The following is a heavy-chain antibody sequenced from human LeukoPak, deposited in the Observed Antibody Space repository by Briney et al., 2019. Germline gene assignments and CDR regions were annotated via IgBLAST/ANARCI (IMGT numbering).Heavy chain of an antibody. D-gene: IGHD2-15*01. Sequence: GGSLRLSCAASGFTFSSYAMHWVRQAPGKGLEWVAVISYDGSNKYYADSVKGRFTISRDNSKNTLYLQMNSLRAEDTAVYYCARDGGGSYKTSVAEFDPWGQGTLVTVSS. J-gene: IGHJ5*02. CDR3: ARDGGGSYKTSVAEFDP. CDR2: ISYDGSNK. V-gene: IGHV3-30-3*01. CDR1: GFTFSSYA.